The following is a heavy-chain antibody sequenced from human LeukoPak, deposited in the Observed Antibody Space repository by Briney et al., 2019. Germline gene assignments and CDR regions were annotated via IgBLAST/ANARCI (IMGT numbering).Heavy chain of an antibody. D-gene: IGHD6-19*01. Sequence: GGSLRLSCAASGFTFSSYSMNWVRQAPGKGLEWVSYISSSSSTMYYADSVKGRFSISRDNAKNSLYLQMNSLRAEDTAVYYCARSRGSSGWYYFDYWGQGTLVTVSS. CDR2: ISSSSSTM. J-gene: IGHJ4*02. CDR1: GFTFSSYS. CDR3: ARSRGSSGWYYFDY. V-gene: IGHV3-48*01.